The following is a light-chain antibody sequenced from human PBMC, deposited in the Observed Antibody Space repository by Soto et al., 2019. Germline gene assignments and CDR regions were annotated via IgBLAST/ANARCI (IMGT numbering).Light chain of an antibody. Sequence: QSALTQPPSASGSPGQSVTISCTGTSSDVGGYNYVSWYQQHPGKAPKVMIYEVNKRPSGVPDRFSGSKSGNTASLTVSGLHNDDDAYYCCRSNTSSTCVFGTGTKVTVL. J-gene: IGLJ1*01. CDR1: SSDVGGYNY. CDR2: EVN. V-gene: IGLV2-8*01. CDR3: RSNTSSTCV.